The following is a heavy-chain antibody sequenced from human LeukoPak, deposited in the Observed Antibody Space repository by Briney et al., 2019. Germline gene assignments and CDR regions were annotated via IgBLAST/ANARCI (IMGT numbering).Heavy chain of an antibody. J-gene: IGHJ5*02. CDR1: GFTFSDHY. CDR3: ASRATVTTDRFWFDP. D-gene: IGHD4-11*01. V-gene: IGHV3-53*01. CDR2: IYSGGST. Sequence: GGSLRLSCAASGFTFSDHYMDWVRQAPGKGLEWVSVIYSGGSTSYADSVRGRFTISRDNSKNTLYLQMNSLRAEDTAVYYCASRATVTTDRFWFDPWGQGTLVTVSS.